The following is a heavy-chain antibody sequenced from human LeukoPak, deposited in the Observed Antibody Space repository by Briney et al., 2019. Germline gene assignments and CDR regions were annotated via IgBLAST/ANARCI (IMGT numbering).Heavy chain of an antibody. CDR3: ARGGWRGLDGYFDL. CDR1: GFTFSSYS. Sequence: GGSLRLSCAASGFTFSSYSMNWVRQAPGKGLEWVSSISSSSSYIYYADSVKGRFTISRDNAKNTLYLQMNSLRAEDMAVYYCARGGWRGLDGYFDLWGRGTLVTVSS. J-gene: IGHJ2*01. D-gene: IGHD6-19*01. V-gene: IGHV3-21*01. CDR2: ISSSSSYI.